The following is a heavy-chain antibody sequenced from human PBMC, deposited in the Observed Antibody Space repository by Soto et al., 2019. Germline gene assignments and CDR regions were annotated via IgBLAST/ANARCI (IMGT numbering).Heavy chain of an antibody. CDR1: GVSISSYY. CDR2: IYYSGST. D-gene: IGHD3-22*01. V-gene: IGHV4-59*08. Sequence: SETLSLTCTVSGVSISSYYWSWIRQPPGKGLEWIGYIYYSGSTNYNPSLKSRVTISGDTSKNLFFLKMSSVTAADTAVYYCARSMGYYSTYDFDYRGQGTLVTVSS. CDR3: ARSMGYYSTYDFDY. J-gene: IGHJ4*02.